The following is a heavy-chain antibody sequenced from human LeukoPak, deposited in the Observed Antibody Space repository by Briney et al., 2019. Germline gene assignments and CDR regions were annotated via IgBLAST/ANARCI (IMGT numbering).Heavy chain of an antibody. CDR3: ARDAVIRGSGSSNWFDP. V-gene: IGHV1-2*02. Sequence: ASVKVSCKASGYTFTGYYVHRVRQAPGQGHEWMGWINPNSGGTNYAQKFQGRVTMTRDTSFSTAYMELSGLRSDDTAVYYCARDAVIRGSGSSNWFDPWGQGTLVTVSS. CDR1: GYTFTGYY. J-gene: IGHJ5*02. CDR2: INPNSGGT. D-gene: IGHD3-10*01.